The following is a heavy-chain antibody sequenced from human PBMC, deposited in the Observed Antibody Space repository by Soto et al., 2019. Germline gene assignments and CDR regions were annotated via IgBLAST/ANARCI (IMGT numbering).Heavy chain of an antibody. CDR3: ARGRGGYAPFDY. J-gene: IGHJ4*02. Sequence: SETLSLTCTVSGGSISSGVYYWSWIRQHPGKGLEWIGYIYYSGSTYYNPSLKSRVTISVDTSKNQFPLKLSSVTAADTAVYYCARGRGGYAPFDYWGQGTLVTVSS. CDR2: IYYSGST. V-gene: IGHV4-31*03. CDR1: GGSISSGVYY. D-gene: IGHD5-12*01.